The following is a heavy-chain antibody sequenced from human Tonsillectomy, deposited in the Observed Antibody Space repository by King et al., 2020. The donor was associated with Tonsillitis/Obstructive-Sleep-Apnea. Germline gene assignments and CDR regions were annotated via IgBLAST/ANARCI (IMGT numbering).Heavy chain of an antibody. CDR2: IYYTGST. J-gene: IGHJ4*02. D-gene: IGHD1-26*01. Sequence: VQLQESGPGLVKPSETLSLTCTVSGGSISSFYWSWLRQPPGKGLDWIGYIYYTGSTNYNPSLESRVTISVDTSKNQFSLKLTSVTAADTAVYYCARDSGGSLDYWGQGTLVTVSS. CDR3: ARDSGGSLDY. V-gene: IGHV4-59*01. CDR1: GGSISSFY.